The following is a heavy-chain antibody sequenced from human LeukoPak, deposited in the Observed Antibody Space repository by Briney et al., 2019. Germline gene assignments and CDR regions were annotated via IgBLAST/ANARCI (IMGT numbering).Heavy chain of an antibody. D-gene: IGHD6-6*01. V-gene: IGHV4-31*03. Sequence: SETLSLTCTVSGGSISSGGYYWSWIRQHPGKGLEWIGYIFYSGSTYYNPSLKSRVTISVDTSKNQSSLKLSSVTAADMAVYYCARVASSSAGGVDYWGQGTLVAVSS. CDR2: IFYSGST. CDR1: GGSISSGGYY. J-gene: IGHJ4*02. CDR3: ARVASSSAGGVDY.